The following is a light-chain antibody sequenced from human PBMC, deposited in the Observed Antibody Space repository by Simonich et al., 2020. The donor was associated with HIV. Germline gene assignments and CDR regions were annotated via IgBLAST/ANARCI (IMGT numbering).Light chain of an antibody. Sequence: QSALTQPASVSGSPGQSITIACTGTSSDVGGYNYVSWSQQHPGKAPKLMLFDVNNRPSGISNRFSGSKSGNTASLTISGLQAEDEADYYCSSYTSSSILVVFGGGTKLTVL. CDR1: SSDVGGYNY. CDR3: SSYTSSSILVV. V-gene: IGLV2-14*03. CDR2: DVN. J-gene: IGLJ2*01.